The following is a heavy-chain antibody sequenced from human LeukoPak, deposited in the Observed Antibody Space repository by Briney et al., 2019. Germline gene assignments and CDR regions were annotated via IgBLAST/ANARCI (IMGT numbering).Heavy chain of an antibody. Sequence: ASVTVSCTASGYTFTSYAMHWVRQAPGQRLEWMGWINAGNGNTKYSQKFQGRVTMTRDTSTSTVYMELSSLRSEDTAVYYCARDWKGNQWEVGLVIGLWGRGTLVTVSS. CDR3: ARDWKGNQWEVGLVIGL. V-gene: IGHV1-3*01. CDR1: GYTFTSYA. D-gene: IGHD1-26*01. J-gene: IGHJ2*01. CDR2: INAGNGNT.